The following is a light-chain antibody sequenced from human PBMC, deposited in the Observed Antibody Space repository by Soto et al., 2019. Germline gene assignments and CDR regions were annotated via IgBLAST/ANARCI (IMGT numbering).Light chain of an antibody. CDR2: AAS. CDR3: QQSFSTPYT. CDR1: QSISTY. V-gene: IGKV1-39*01. J-gene: IGKJ2*01. Sequence: DIQMTQSPSSPSASVGDRVIITCRASQSISTYLNWYQQKPGKAPKLLIYAASSLQSGVPSRFSGSGSWTDFTLTISSLQPEDFATYYCQQSFSTPYTFGQGTKLEIK.